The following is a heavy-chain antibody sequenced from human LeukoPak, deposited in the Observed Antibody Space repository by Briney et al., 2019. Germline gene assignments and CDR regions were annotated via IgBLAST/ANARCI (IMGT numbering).Heavy chain of an antibody. CDR1: GYSFPSFW. D-gene: IGHD5-18*01. Sequence: GESLKISCKGSGYSFPSFWIGWVRQVPGKGLEWMGIIYIGDSNTRYSPSFQGQVNISADKSISTAYLQWSSLKASDTAMYYCTRLRGYNYGYNFDYWGQGTLVTVSS. CDR2: IYIGDSNT. CDR3: TRLRGYNYGYNFDY. V-gene: IGHV5-51*01. J-gene: IGHJ4*02.